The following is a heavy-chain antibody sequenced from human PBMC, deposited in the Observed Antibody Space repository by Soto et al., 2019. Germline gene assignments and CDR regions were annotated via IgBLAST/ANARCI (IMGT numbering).Heavy chain of an antibody. J-gene: IGHJ4*02. D-gene: IGHD2-21*01. CDR1: VGSISSSYW. CDR2: IYHSGST. Sequence: PSETLSLTFVVSVGSISSSYWWSWVGQPPGEGLECIWEIYHSGSTNYNPSLKSRVTISVDKSKNQFSLRLTSVTAADTAMYYCARPWHKKSEIPGNFDSWGQGTLVTVSS. V-gene: IGHV4-4*02. CDR3: ARPWHKKSEIPGNFDS.